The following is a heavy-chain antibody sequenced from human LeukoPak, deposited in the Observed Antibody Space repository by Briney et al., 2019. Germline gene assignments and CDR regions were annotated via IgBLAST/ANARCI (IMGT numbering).Heavy chain of an antibody. CDR2: INHSGSS. V-gene: IGHV4-34*01. Sequence: SETLSLTCAVYGGSFTGYYWNWIRQPPGKGLEWIGEINHSGSSTYNPSLKSRVTISVDTSKNQFSLKLTSVTAADTAVYYCARHVALDYYDSSGYYPFDIWGQGTMVTVSS. J-gene: IGHJ3*02. CDR3: ARHVALDYYDSSGYYPFDI. CDR1: GGSFTGYY. D-gene: IGHD3-22*01.